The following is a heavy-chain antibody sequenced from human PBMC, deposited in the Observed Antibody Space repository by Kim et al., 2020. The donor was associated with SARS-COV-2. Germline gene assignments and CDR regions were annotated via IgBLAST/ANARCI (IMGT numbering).Heavy chain of an antibody. CDR3: ARSAVETSVVTHSYY. J-gene: IGHJ4*02. V-gene: IGHV3-23*01. D-gene: IGHD2-21*02. CDR2: ISGSGGST. CDR1: GFTFSSYA. Sequence: GGSLRLSCAASGFTFSSYAMSWVRQAPGKGLEWVSHISGSGGSTYYADSVKGRFTISRDNSKNTLYLQMNSLRAEDTAVYYCARSAVETSVVTHSYYWGQGTLRTASS.